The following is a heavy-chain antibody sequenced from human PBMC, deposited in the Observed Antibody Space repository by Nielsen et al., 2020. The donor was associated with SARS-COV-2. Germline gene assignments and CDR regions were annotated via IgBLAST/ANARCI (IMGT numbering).Heavy chain of an antibody. V-gene: IGHV3-64*01. CDR1: GFTFSSYV. D-gene: IGHD5-18*01. CDR2: ISSNGVDT. Sequence: GGSLRLSCVASGFTFSSYVMHWVRQAPGKGLEYVSGISSNGVDTYYGNSVKGRFTISRDNSKNTLYLQMGRLRGEDTAVYYCAKEERMLDTAMVTVDYWGQGTLVTVSS. CDR3: AKEERMLDTAMVTVDY. J-gene: IGHJ4*02.